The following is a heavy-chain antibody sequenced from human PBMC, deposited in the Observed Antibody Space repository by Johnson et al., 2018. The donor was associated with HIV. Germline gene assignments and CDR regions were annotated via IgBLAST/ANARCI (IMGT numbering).Heavy chain of an antibody. J-gene: IGHJ3*02. D-gene: IGHD3-16*02. CDR2: IRYDGSNK. V-gene: IGHV3-30*02. CDR3: ARTEMITFGGVIVLGGAFDI. Sequence: QVQLVESGGGVVQPGRSLRLSCVASGFIFSSYGMHWVRQAPGKGLEWVAFIRYDGSNKYYADSVKGRFTISRDNAKNSLYLQMNSLRAEDTAVYYCARTEMITFGGVIVLGGAFDIWGQGTMVTVSS. CDR1: GFIFSSYG.